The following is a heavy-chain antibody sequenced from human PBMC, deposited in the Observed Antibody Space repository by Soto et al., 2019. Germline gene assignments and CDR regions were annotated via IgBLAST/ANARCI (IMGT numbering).Heavy chain of an antibody. Sequence: GGSLRLSCAASGFTFSSYAMHWVRQAPGKGLEWVAVISYDGSNKYYADSVKGRFTISRDNSKNTLYLQMNSLRAEDTAVYYCARELLWFGTGFDYWGQGTLATVSS. CDR1: GFTFSSYA. J-gene: IGHJ4*02. V-gene: IGHV3-30-3*01. D-gene: IGHD3-10*01. CDR3: ARELLWFGTGFDY. CDR2: ISYDGSNK.